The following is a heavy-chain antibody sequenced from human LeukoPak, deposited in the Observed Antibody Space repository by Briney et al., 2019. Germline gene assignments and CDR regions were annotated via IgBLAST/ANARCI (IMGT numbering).Heavy chain of an antibody. CDR2: ISSNGGST. J-gene: IGHJ4*02. V-gene: IGHV3-64D*06. CDR1: GFTFSSYA. D-gene: IGHD6-19*01. Sequence: GGSLRLSCSASGFTFSSYAIHWVRQAPGKGLEYVSAISSNGGSTYYADSVKGRFTISRDNSKNTLYLQMSSLRAEDTAVYYCVKGSSSGWYHLPSSFDYWGQGTLVTVSS. CDR3: VKGSSSGWYHLPSSFDY.